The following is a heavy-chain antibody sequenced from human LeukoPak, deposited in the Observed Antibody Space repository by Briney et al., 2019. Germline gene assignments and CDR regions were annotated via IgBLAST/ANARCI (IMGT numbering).Heavy chain of an antibody. CDR3: ANLEGLVGSPRRNYYDSSS. V-gene: IGHV3-9*01. CDR1: GFTFDDYA. J-gene: IGHJ3*01. D-gene: IGHD3-22*01. Sequence: GGSLRLSCAASGFTFDDYAMHWVRQAPGKGLEWVSGISWNSGSIGYADSVKGRFTISRDNAKNSLYLQMNSLRAEDTALYYCANLEGLVGSPRRNYYDSSSWGQGTMVTVSS. CDR2: ISWNSGSI.